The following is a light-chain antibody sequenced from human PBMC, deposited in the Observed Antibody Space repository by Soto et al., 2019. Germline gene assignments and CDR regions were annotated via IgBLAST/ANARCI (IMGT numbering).Light chain of an antibody. CDR2: TNN. CDR3: ATWDGSLHVCV. CDR1: KSDIGDNT. J-gene: IGLJ3*02. Sequence: QSVLTQPPSVSGNPGQRVTISCSGGKSDIGDNTVYWFQQLPGTAPRLLIYTNNQRPSGVPDRFSGSKSGPSASLAISGLQAEDEADYYCATWDGSLHVCVFGGGTKLTVL. V-gene: IGLV1-44*01.